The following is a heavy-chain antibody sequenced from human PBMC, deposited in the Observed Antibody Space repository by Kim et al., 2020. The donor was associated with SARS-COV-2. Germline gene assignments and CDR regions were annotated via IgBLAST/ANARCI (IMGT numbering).Heavy chain of an antibody. D-gene: IGHD5-12*01. CDR3: AREGGSGYDYEDYYGMDV. V-gene: IGHV1-69*13. CDR1: GGTFSSYA. J-gene: IGHJ6*02. Sequence: SVKVSCKASGGTFSSYAISWVRQAPGQGLEWMGGIIPIFGTANYAQKFQGRVTITADESTSTAYMELSSLRSEDTAVYYCAREGGSGYDYEDYYGMDVWGQGTTVTVSS. CDR2: IIPIFGTA.